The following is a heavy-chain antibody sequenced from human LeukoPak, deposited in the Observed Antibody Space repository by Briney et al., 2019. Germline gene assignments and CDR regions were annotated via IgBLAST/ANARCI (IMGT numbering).Heavy chain of an antibody. CDR1: GFSFSTYA. V-gene: IGHV3-33*06. J-gene: IGHJ4*02. CDR3: AKDAVSYDILTGYYLD. Sequence: GMSLRLSCAASGFSFSTYAMHWVRQAPGKGLDWVAMIWSDGSNEYYADSVKGRFTISRDNSKNTLYLQMNSLRAEDTAVYYCAKDAVSYDILTGYYLDWGQGTLVTVSS. D-gene: IGHD3-9*01. CDR2: IWSDGSNE.